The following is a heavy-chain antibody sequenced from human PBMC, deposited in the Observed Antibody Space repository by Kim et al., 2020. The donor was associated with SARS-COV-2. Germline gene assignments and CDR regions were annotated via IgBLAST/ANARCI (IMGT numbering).Heavy chain of an antibody. V-gene: IGHV4-39*07. J-gene: IGHJ6*02. CDR2: IYYSGST. CDR3: RSSLYSYGMDV. Sequence: SETLSLTCTVSGGSISSSSYYWGWIRQPPGKGLEWIGSIYYSGSTYYNPSLKSRVTISVDTSKNQFSLKLSSVTAADTAVYYARSSLYSYGMDVWGQGTTVTVSS. CDR1: GGSISSSSYY.